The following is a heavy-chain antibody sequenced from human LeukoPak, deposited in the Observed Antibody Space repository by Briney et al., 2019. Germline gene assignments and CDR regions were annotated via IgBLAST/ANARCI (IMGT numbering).Heavy chain of an antibody. J-gene: IGHJ3*02. CDR2: IYYSGST. CDR1: GGSISSSSYY. CDR3: ARGSVWFGEAFDI. V-gene: IGHV4-39*07. D-gene: IGHD3-10*01. Sequence: PSETLSLTCTVSGGSISSSSYYWGWIRRPPGKGLEWIGSIYYSGSTYYNPSLKSRVTISVDTSKNQFSLKLSSVTAADTAVYYCARGSVWFGEAFDIWGQGTMVTVSS.